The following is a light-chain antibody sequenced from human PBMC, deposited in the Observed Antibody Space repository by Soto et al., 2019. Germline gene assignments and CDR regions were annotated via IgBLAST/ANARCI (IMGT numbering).Light chain of an antibody. CDR2: GAS. J-gene: IGKJ1*01. Sequence: EIVMTQSPSTLSVSPGERATLSCRASQSVSSNLAWYQQKPGQAPRLLIYGASTRATGIPDRFSGSGSGTEFTLTISRLEPDDFAVYYCQQYGISSCTFGQGTKVDIK. CDR3: QQYGISSCT. CDR1: QSVSSN. V-gene: IGKV3-15*01.